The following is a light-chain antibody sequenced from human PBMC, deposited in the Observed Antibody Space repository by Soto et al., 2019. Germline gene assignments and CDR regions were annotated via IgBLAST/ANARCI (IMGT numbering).Light chain of an antibody. V-gene: IGKV3-15*01. J-gene: IGKJ5*01. CDR2: GAS. CDR1: QRFSPN. Sequence: EILMTQPPTTLSVPPGERAPPPSRAGQRFSPNLAWYRQKPGQVPSLLIYGASTRASGIPARFSGSGSGTEFTLTIGSLQSEDFAVYYCQQYSSSPSFGQGTRLEIK. CDR3: QQYSSSPS.